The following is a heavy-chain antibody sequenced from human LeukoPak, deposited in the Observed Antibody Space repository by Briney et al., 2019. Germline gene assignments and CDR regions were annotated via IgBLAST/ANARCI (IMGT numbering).Heavy chain of an antibody. D-gene: IGHD3-22*01. V-gene: IGHV4-61*02. CDR1: GGSISSGSYY. J-gene: IGHJ3*02. CDR3: ARLYYDSSGYYEIGAFDI. CDR2: IYTSGST. Sequence: SETLSLTCTVSGGSISSGSYYWSWIRQPAGKGLEWIGRIYTSGSTNYNPSLKSRVTISVDTSKNQFSLKLSSVTAADTAVYYCARLYYDSSGYYEIGAFDIWGQGTMVTVSS.